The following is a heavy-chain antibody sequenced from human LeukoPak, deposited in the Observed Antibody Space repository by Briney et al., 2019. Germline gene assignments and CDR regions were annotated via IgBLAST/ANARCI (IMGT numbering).Heavy chain of an antibody. D-gene: IGHD3-10*01. CDR2: MNPNSGNT. Sequence: ASVKVSCKASGYTFTSYDINWVRQATGQGLEWMGWMNPNSGNTGYAQKFQGRVTMTRNTSISTAYMELSSLRSEDTAVYYCAGGSRLVRGVTSRRNYYFDYWGQGTLVTVSS. CDR3: AGGSRLVRGVTSRRNYYFDY. V-gene: IGHV1-8*01. CDR1: GYTFTSYD. J-gene: IGHJ4*02.